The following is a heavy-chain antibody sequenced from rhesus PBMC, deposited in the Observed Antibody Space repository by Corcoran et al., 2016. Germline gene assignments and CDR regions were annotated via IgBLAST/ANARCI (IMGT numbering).Heavy chain of an antibody. CDR2: LFWDDDK. J-gene: IGHJ1*01. Sequence: QVTLKESGPALVKPTQTLTLTCPFSGFSLSTSGMGVGWFRQPPGKALEWLALLFWDDDKYYSTSLQSMLTISKDTSKNQVVLRMTNIDPVDTATYYCARRPTHHEYFDFWGPGALITVSS. V-gene: IGHV2-174*01. CDR3: ARRPTHHEYFDF. D-gene: IGHD2-39*02. CDR1: GFSLSTSGMG.